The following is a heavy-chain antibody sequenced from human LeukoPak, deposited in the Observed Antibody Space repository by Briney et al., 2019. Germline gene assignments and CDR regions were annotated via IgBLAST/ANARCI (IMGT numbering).Heavy chain of an antibody. V-gene: IGHV3-23*01. J-gene: IGHJ4*02. D-gene: IGHD3-3*01. CDR3: AKWVYYDFWSGYPNGRFDY. CDR1: GFTLSSYA. CDR2: ISGGGGST. Sequence: HPGGSLRLSSAASGFTLSSYAMSWVRQAPGKGLEWGSAISGGGGSTYYADSVKGRFTISTDNSKTTLYLQMNSLRAEDTAVYYCAKWVYYDFWSGYPNGRFDYWGQGTLVTVSS.